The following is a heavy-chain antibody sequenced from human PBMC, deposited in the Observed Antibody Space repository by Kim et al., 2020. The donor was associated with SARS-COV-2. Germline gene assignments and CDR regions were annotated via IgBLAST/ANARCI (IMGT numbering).Heavy chain of an antibody. Sequence: SETLSLTCTVSGGSISSSSYYWGWIRQPPGKGLEWIGSIYYSGSTYYNPSLKSRVTISVDTSKNQFSLKLSSVTAADTAVYYCARAVRGGITVDYWGQGTLVTVSS. D-gene: IGHD3-10*01. V-gene: IGHV4-39*01. CDR1: GGSISSSSYY. CDR3: ARAVRGGITVDY. CDR2: IYYSGST. J-gene: IGHJ4*02.